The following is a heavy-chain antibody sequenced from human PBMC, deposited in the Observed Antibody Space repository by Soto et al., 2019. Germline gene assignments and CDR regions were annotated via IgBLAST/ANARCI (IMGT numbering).Heavy chain of an antibody. V-gene: IGHV1-3*05. CDR2: INVGNGNT. J-gene: IGHJ4*02. CDR3: ARSILVVTALDY. CDR1: GYTFTSYA. D-gene: IGHD2-21*02. Sequence: QVQLVQSGAEEKKPGASVKVSCKASGYTFTSYAMHWVRQAPGQRLEWMGWINVGNGNTKYSQKFQGRVTITRDTSASTAYMELSSLRSEDTAVYYCARSILVVTALDYWGQGTLVTVSS.